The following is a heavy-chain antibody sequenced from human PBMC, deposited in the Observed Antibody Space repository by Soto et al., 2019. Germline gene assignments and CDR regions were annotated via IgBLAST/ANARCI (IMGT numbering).Heavy chain of an antibody. V-gene: IGHV1-18*01. CDR2: ISPYKGNT. Sequence: ASVKVSCKTSGYTFSSICISWVRQAPGQGLEWMGWISPYKGNTYYAQRLQGRVTMTTDTSTSTAYMELRSLRSDDTAVYFCARDLDGSGSYYTNYWGQGTLVTVSS. CDR1: GYTFSSIC. J-gene: IGHJ4*02. D-gene: IGHD3-10*01. CDR3: ARDLDGSGSYYTNY.